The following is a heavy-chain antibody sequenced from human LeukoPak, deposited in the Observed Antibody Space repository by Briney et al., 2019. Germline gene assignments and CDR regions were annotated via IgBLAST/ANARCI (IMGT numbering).Heavy chain of an antibody. CDR2: IYYSGST. CDR3: ARDTGIVGATYFDY. V-gene: IGHV4-39*07. CDR1: GGSISSSSYY. J-gene: IGHJ4*02. Sequence: SETLSLTCTVSGGSISSSSYYWGWIRQPPGKGLEWIGSIYYSGSTYYNPSLKSRVTISVDTSKNQFSLKLSSVTAADTAVYYCARDTGIVGATYFDYWGQGTLVTVSS. D-gene: IGHD1-26*01.